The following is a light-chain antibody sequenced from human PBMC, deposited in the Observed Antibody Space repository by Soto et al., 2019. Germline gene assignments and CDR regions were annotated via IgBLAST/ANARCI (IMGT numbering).Light chain of an antibody. CDR1: QSLLHSNGYNY. CDR2: LGS. CDR3: RQALQTPLT. V-gene: IGKV2-28*01. J-gene: IGKJ4*01. Sequence: DIVMTQSPLSLPVTPGEPASISCRSSQSLLHSNGYNYLDWYLQKPGQSPQLLIYLGSNPASGVPDRFSGRGSCTDFTLKIRRVESDDVGVYYCRQALQTPLTFGGGTKVAIK.